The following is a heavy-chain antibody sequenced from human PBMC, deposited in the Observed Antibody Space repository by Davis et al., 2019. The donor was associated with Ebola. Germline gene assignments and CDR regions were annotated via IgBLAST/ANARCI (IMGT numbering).Heavy chain of an antibody. V-gene: IGHV3-23*01. CDR1: GFTFSNYV. CDR3: ARGPTMIVVVTPFDY. J-gene: IGHJ4*02. D-gene: IGHD3-22*01. Sequence: PGGSLRLSCAGSGFTFSNYVMSWVRQAPGKGLEWVSGISGSGASTYFADSVRGRFTISRDNSKNTLYLQMNSLRAEDTAVYYCARGPTMIVVVTPFDYWGQGTLVTVSS. CDR2: ISGSGAST.